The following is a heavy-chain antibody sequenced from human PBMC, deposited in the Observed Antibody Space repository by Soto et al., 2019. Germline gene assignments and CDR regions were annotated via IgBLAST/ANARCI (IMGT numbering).Heavy chain of an antibody. Sequence: GASVKVSCKASGDAFRSYGINWVRQAPGQVLEWMGGIIPISGTTNYAQKFQGRVAITADESTDTVYMELSRLRSEDTAVYFCARVRCFNGLCHTADYGMDVWGQGTTVTVSS. V-gene: IGHV1-69*13. D-gene: IGHD2-8*01. CDR2: IIPISGTT. J-gene: IGHJ6*02. CDR1: GDAFRSYG. CDR3: ARVRCFNGLCHTADYGMDV.